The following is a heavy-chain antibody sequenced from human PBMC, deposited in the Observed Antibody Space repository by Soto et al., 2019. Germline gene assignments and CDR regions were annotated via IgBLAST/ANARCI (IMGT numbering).Heavy chain of an antibody. J-gene: IGHJ5*02. CDR1: GGSISSGGYY. CDR3: ARDRRDYGDYANWFDP. CDR2: IYYSGST. Sequence: SETLSLTCTVSGGSISSGGYYWSWIRQHPGKGLEWIGYIYYSGSTYYNPSLKSRVTISVDTSKNQFSLKLSSVTAADTAVYYCARDRRDYGDYANWFDPWGQGTLVTVSS. D-gene: IGHD4-17*01. V-gene: IGHV4-31*03.